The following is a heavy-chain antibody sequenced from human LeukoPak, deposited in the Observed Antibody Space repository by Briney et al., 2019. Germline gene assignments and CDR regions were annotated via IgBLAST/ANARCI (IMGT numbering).Heavy chain of an antibody. J-gene: IGHJ6*02. CDR3: ARDHSSWEPCYWCGDYYCGMDV. V-gene: IGHV1-18*01. CDR2: ISAYNGNT. CDR1: GYTFTSYG. D-gene: IGHD6-13*01. Sequence: ASVKVSCKASGYTFTSYGISWVRQAPGQGLEWMGWISAYNGNTNYAQKLQGRVTMTTDTSTSTAYMELRSLRSDDTAVYYCARDHSSWEPCYWCGDYYCGMDVWGQGTTVTVSS.